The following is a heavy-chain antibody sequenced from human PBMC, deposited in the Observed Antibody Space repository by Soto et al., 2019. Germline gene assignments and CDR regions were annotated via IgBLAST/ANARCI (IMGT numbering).Heavy chain of an antibody. CDR1: GFTFSSYG. CDR3: ANIAAAGTEPLDY. V-gene: IGHV3-30*18. J-gene: IGHJ4*02. Sequence: QVQLVESGGGVVQPGRSLRLSCAASGFTFSSYGMHWVRQAPGKGLEWVAVISYDGSNKYYADSVKGRFTISRDNSKNTLYLQMNSLRAEDTAVYYCANIAAAGTEPLDYWGQGTLVTVSS. CDR2: ISYDGSNK. D-gene: IGHD6-13*01.